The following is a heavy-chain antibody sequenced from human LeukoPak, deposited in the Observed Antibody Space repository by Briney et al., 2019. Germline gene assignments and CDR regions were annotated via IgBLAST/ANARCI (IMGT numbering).Heavy chain of an antibody. CDR1: GFTFSSYW. V-gene: IGHV3-7*01. J-gene: IGHJ4*02. CDR2: IKQDGSEK. Sequence: QPGGSLRLSCVASGFTFSSYWMSWVRQAPGKGLEWVANIKQDGSEKYYVDSVKGRFTISRDNAKNSLYLQMNSLRAEDTAVYYCASCCGFDYWGQGTLVTVSS. CDR3: ASCCGFDY. D-gene: IGHD2-21*01.